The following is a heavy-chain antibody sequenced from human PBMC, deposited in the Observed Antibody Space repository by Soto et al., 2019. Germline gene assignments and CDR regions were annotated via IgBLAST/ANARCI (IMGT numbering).Heavy chain of an antibody. CDR2: IMPVFGTA. J-gene: IGHJ4*02. D-gene: IGHD1-26*01. CDR1: GGTFNSYI. V-gene: IGHV1-69*06. CDR3: TRGLDQPPVGLYFDN. Sequence: QVQLVQSGAEVKKPGSSVKVSCNASGGTFNSYIVNWVRLAPGQGLEWMGGIMPVFGTAKYARKFQDRVTLTADKSTSTAYMELRGLKSEDTAVYYCTRGLDQPPVGLYFDNWGQGTLVTVTS.